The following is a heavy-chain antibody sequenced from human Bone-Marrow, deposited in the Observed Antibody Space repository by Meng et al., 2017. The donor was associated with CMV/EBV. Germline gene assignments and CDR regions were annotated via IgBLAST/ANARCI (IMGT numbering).Heavy chain of an antibody. CDR2: IWYDGSNK. D-gene: IGHD7-27*01. CDR1: GFTFSSYG. V-gene: IGHV3-33*01. CDR3: ARQDGLRLGGPFFDC. Sequence: GESLKISCAASGFTFSSYGMHWVRQAPGKGLEWVAVIWYDGSNKYYADSVKGRFTISRDNSKNTLYLEMNSLRPEDTAVYYCARQDGLRLGGPFFDCWGQGALVTVSS. J-gene: IGHJ4*02.